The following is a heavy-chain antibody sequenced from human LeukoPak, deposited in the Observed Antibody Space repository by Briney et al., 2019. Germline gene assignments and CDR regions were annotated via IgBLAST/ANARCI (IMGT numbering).Heavy chain of an antibody. CDR1: GFTFTSSA. D-gene: IGHD6-6*01. CDR2: IVVGSGNT. Sequence: SVKVSCKASGFTFTSSAMQWVRQARGLRLEWIGWIVVGSGNTNYAQKFQERVTITRDMSTSTAYMELSSLRSEDTAVYYCAARLSSMNYYGMDVWGQGTTVTVSS. J-gene: IGHJ6*02. CDR3: AARLSSMNYYGMDV. V-gene: IGHV1-58*02.